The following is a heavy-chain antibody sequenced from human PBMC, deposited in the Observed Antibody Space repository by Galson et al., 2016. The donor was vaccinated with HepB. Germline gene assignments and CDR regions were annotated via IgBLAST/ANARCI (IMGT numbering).Heavy chain of an antibody. CDR2: IHLGGNDI. D-gene: IGHD2-21*02. V-gene: IGHV3-23*01. Sequence: SLRLSCAASGFTFSSYAMSWVRQAPGKGLEWVSAIHLGGNDIYYADSVKGRFTISRDDYNSMLYLQMNSLRVEDTAVYYCAKESGYSDRYPYYYGMDVWGQGTTVTVSS. CDR3: AKESGYSDRYPYYYGMDV. J-gene: IGHJ6*02. CDR1: GFTFSSYA.